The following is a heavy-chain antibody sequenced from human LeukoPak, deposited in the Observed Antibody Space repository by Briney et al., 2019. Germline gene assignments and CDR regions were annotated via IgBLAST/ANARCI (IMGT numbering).Heavy chain of an antibody. CDR3: AREELWFGELLSYYFDY. CDR1: GDSVSSNSAA. V-gene: IGHV6-1*01. D-gene: IGHD3-10*01. J-gene: IGHJ4*02. Sequence: SQTLSLTCAISGDSVSSNSAAWNWIRQSPSRGLEWLGRTYYRSKWYNDYAVSVKSRITINPDTSKNQFSLQLNSVTPEDTAVYYCAREELWFGELLSYYFDYWDQGTLVTVSS. CDR2: TYYRSKWYN.